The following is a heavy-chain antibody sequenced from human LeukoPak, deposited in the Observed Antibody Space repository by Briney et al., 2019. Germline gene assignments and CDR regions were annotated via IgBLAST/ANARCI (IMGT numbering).Heavy chain of an antibody. CDR2: IKQDGSAK. D-gene: IGHD4-17*01. CDR1: GFSFSNYW. J-gene: IGHJ5*02. CDR3: ARDPLSPDYGDLDP. Sequence: GGSLRLSCAASGFSFSNYWISWVRQAPGKGLEWVANIKQDGSAKYYVDSVNGRFTISRDNAKKSVYLQMNSLRVEDTAVYYCARDPLSPDYGDLDPWGQGTLVTVSS. V-gene: IGHV3-7*01.